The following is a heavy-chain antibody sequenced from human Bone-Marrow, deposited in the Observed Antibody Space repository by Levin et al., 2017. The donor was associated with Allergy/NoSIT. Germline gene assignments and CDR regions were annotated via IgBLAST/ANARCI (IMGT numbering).Heavy chain of an antibody. CDR3: ARGGYNHYRTSKYYYYGLDV. D-gene: IGHD5-24*01. CDR1: GYTFTSYY. Sequence: ASVKVSCKASGYTFTSYYIHWVRQAPGQGLEWMAILNPSDGSTTYAQKFQDRVTLARDTSTSTIYLDLSSLKSDDTAVYYCARGGYNHYRTSKYYYYGLDVWGPGTTVTVSS. CDR2: LNPSDGST. J-gene: IGHJ6*02. V-gene: IGHV1-46*01.